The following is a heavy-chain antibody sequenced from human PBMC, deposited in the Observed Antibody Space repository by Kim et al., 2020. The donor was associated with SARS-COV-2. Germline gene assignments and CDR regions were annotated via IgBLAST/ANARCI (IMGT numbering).Heavy chain of an antibody. Sequence: NKYYVDSVKGRFTIAGKNSKNTLYQEMNSRRAEDTAVYYCARDSSSCFDYWGQGTLVTVSS. V-gene: IGHV3-30*01. J-gene: IGHJ4*02. CDR2: NK. D-gene: IGHD6-13*01. CDR3: ARDSSSCFDY.